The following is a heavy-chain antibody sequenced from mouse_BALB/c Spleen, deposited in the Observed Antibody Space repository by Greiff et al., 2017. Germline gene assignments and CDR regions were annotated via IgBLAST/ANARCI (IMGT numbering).Heavy chain of an antibody. V-gene: IGHV3-2*02. CDR3: ARNYYYAMDY. CDR2: ISYSGST. CDR1: GYSITSDYA. J-gene: IGHJ4*01. Sequence: ESGPGLVKPSQSLSLTCTVTGYSITSDYAWNWIRQFPGNKLEWMGYISYSGSTSYNPSLKSRISITRDTSKNQFFLQLNSVTTEDTATYYCARNYYYAMDYWGQGTSVTVSS.